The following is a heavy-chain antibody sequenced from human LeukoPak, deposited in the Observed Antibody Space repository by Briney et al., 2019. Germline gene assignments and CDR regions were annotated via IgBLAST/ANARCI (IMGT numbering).Heavy chain of an antibody. D-gene: IGHD3-22*01. Sequence: SVKVSCKASGGTFSSYAISWVRQAPGQGLEWMGGIIPIFGTANYAQKFQGRVTITTDESTSTAYMELSSLRSEDTAVYYCASGSGSGYYLKDFDYWGQGTLVTVSS. CDR1: GGTFSSYA. J-gene: IGHJ4*02. CDR3: ASGSGSGYYLKDFDY. V-gene: IGHV1-69*05. CDR2: IIPIFGTA.